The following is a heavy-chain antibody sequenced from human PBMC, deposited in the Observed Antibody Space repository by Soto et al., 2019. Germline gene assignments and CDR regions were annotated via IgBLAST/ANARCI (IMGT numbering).Heavy chain of an antibody. CDR2: IKSKTDGGTT. CDR3: TGRYFDY. Sequence: SVSNAWMNWVRQAPGKGLEWVGRIKSKTDGGTTDYAAPVKGRFTISRDDPKNTLYLQMNSLKTEDTAVYYCTGRYFDYWGQGTLVTVSS. J-gene: IGHJ4*02. CDR1: SVSNAW. V-gene: IGHV3-15*07.